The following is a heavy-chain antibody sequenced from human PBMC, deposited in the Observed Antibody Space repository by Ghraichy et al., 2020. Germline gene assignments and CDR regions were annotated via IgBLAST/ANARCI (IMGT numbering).Heavy chain of an antibody. CDR1: GGSFSGYY. D-gene: IGHD3-9*01. J-gene: IGHJ4*02. V-gene: IGHV4-34*01. CDR3: ASHHYDILTLDYNYYFDY. Sequence: SETLSLTCAVYGGSFSGYYWSWIRQPPGKGLEWIGEINHSGSTNYNPSLKSRVTISVDTSKNQFSLKLSSVTAADTAVYYCASHHYDILTLDYNYYFDYWGQGTLVTVSS. CDR2: INHSGST.